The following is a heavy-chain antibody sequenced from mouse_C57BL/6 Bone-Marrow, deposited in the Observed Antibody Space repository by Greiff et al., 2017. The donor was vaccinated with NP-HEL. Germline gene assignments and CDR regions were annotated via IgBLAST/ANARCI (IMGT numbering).Heavy chain of an antibody. D-gene: IGHD4-1*01. V-gene: IGHV1-18*01. CDR2: INPNNGGT. J-gene: IGHJ3*01. Sequence: EVQLQQSGPELVKPGASVKIPCKASGYTFTDYNMDWVKQSHGKSLEWIGDINPNNGGTIYNQKFKGKATLTVAKSSSTAYMELRSLTSEDTAVYYCAREAGTAWFAYWGQGTLVTVSA. CDR3: AREAGTAWFAY. CDR1: GYTFTDYN.